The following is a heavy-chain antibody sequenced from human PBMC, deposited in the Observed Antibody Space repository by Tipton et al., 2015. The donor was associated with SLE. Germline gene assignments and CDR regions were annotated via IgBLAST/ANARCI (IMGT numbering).Heavy chain of an antibody. Sequence: QVQLVQSGAEVKKPGSSVKVSCKASGGTFSSYAISWVRQAPGQGLEWMGGIIPILGLANYAQKFQGRVTITADKSTSTAYMELSSLRSEDTAVYYCARKNPSDYDFWSGGRYYYGMDVWGQGTTVTVSS. CDR1: GGTFSSYA. J-gene: IGHJ6*02. V-gene: IGHV1-69*09. CDR3: ARKNPSDYDFWSGGRYYYGMDV. D-gene: IGHD3-3*01. CDR2: IIPILGLA.